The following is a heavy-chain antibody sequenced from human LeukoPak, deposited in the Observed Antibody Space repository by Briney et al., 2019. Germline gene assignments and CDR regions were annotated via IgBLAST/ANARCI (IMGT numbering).Heavy chain of an antibody. CDR3: TTRTKYYDSSAGYFDY. D-gene: IGHD3-22*01. CDR1: GFTFSNAW. CDR2: LKSKTDGGTT. Sequence: GRSLRLSCAASGFTFSNAWMSWVRQAPGKGLEWVGRLKSKTDGGTTDYAAPVKGRFTISRDDSKNTLYLQMNSLKTEDTAVYYCTTRTKYYDSSAGYFDYWGQGTLVTVSA. J-gene: IGHJ4*02. V-gene: IGHV3-15*01.